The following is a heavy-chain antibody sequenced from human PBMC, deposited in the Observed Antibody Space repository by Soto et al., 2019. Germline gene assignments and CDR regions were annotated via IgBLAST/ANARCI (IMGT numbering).Heavy chain of an antibody. CDR1: GGSFSGYY. CDR2: INHSGST. D-gene: IGHD6-13*01. V-gene: IGHV4-34*01. CDR3: ARMIAAAGTGGDY. J-gene: IGHJ4*02. Sequence: QVQLQQWGAGLLKPSETLSLTCAVYGGSFSGYYWSWIRQPPGKGLEWIGEINHSGSTNYNPSLKSRVTISVDTSKNQFSLKLSSVTAADTAVYYCARMIAAAGTGGDYWGQGTLVTVSS.